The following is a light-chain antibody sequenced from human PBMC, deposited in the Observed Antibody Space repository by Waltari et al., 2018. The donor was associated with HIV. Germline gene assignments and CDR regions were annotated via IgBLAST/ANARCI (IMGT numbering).Light chain of an antibody. CDR2: KAR. J-gene: IGLJ3*02. Sequence: SYELTQPSSVSVSPGQTARITCSGAVLAKQYARWFQQKPGQAPILVIYKARERPSGIPERFSGSSSGTTVTLTISGAQVEDEADYYCYSAADNNWVFGGGTKLTVL. V-gene: IGLV3-27*01. CDR3: YSAADNNWV. CDR1: VLAKQY.